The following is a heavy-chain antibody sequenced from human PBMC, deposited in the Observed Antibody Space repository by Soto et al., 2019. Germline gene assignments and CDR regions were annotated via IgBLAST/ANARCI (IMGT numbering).Heavy chain of an antibody. CDR1: GGSISSSSYY. CDR2: IYYSGST. D-gene: IGHD4-17*01. Sequence: SETLSLTCSVSGGSISSSSYYWGWIRQPPGKGLEWIGSIYYSGSTYYNPSLKSRVTISVDTSRNQLSLKLSSVTAADTAVYYCVDYGVVTYWGQGTLVTVSS. CDR3: VDYGVVTY. J-gene: IGHJ4*02. V-gene: IGHV4-39*01.